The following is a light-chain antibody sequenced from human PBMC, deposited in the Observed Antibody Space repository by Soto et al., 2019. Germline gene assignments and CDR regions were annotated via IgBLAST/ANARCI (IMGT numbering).Light chain of an antibody. V-gene: IGKV3-20*01. J-gene: IGKJ5*01. CDR3: QQYGSSPPIT. CDR2: GAS. Sequence: IVLTQSPGTLSLSPGERATLSCRASQSVSSRYLAWYQQKPGRAPRFLIYGASSRATGIPDRFSGSGSGTDFTLTISRLEPEDFAVYYCQQYGSSPPITFGQGTRLEIK. CDR1: QSVSSRY.